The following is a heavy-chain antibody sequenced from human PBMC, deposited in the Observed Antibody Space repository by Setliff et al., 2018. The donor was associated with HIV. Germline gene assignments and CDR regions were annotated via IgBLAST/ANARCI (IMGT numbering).Heavy chain of an antibody. V-gene: IGHV1-69*05. CDR3: AREGSSGWYAVLHFKY. Sequence: SVKVSCKASGDTFSIHPISWVRQAPGRGLEWIGGIVPVFGTTKFANHAQKFQGRVTITTDEPTTTVFMELSGLRSEDTAVYYCAREGSSGWYAVLHFKYWGQGTLVTV. CDR1: GDTFSIHP. J-gene: IGHJ1*01. D-gene: IGHD6-19*01. CDR2: IVPVFGTTKFA.